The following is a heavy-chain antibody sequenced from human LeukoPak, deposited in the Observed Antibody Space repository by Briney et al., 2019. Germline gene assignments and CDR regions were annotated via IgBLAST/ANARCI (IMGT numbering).Heavy chain of an antibody. Sequence: GGSLRLSCVASGFTVANTRMGWVRQPPGKGLEWVSVIYRDGTTSYADSVKGRFTISGDISKNTVYLQMNNLRAEDTAIYYCIRERFGDYAENWGQGTLVTVSS. V-gene: IGHV3-53*03. CDR3: IRERFGDYAEN. CDR2: IYRDGTT. D-gene: IGHD4-17*01. CDR1: GFTVANTR. J-gene: IGHJ4*02.